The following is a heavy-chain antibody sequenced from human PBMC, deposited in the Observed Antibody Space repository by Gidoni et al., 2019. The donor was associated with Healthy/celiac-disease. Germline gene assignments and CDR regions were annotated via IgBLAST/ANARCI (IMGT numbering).Heavy chain of an antibody. CDR3: ARHMGRGRYSSSSGLDY. Sequence: QLQLQESGPGLVKPSETLSPTCTVSGGSISSSSSYWGWIRQHPGKGLEWIGRISYSGSTYYNPSLKSRVTISVDTSKNQFSLKLSSVTAADTAVYYCARHMGRGRYSSSSGLDYWGQGTLVTVSS. CDR1: GGSISSSSSY. D-gene: IGHD6-6*01. V-gene: IGHV4-39*01. CDR2: ISYSGST. J-gene: IGHJ4*02.